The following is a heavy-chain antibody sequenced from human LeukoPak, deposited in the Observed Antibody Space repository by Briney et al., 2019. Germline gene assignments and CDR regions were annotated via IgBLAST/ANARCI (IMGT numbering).Heavy chain of an antibody. CDR1: GYTFSNYG. D-gene: IGHD6-13*01. Sequence: ASVKVSCKTSGYTFSNYGVSWVRQAPGQGLEWMGWINTNTGNPTYAQGFTGRFVFSLDTSVSTAYLQISSLKAEDTAVYYCARGTAAAGHTSASFDPWGQGTLVTVSS. CDR3: ARGTAAAGHTSASFDP. V-gene: IGHV7-4-1*02. CDR2: INTNTGNP. J-gene: IGHJ5*02.